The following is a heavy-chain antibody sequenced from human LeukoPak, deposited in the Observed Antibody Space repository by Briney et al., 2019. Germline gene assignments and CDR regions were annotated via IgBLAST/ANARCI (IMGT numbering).Heavy chain of an antibody. Sequence: SETLSLTCTVSGDSISSYYWAWIRQPAGKGLEWIGRIYTSVWTNYNPSLRSRVTMSVDMSKNQFSLRLTSVTAADAGVYYCARGPGLQGGADHHHMDDWGKGTTVTVSS. V-gene: IGHV4-4*07. J-gene: IGHJ6*03. CDR2: IYTSVWT. D-gene: IGHD5-24*01. CDR3: ARGPGLQGGADHHHMDD. CDR1: GDSISSYY.